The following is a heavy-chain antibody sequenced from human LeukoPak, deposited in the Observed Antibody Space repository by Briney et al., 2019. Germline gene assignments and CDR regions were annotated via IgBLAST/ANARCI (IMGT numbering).Heavy chain of an antibody. CDR2: ISDRGGRT. Sequence: HPGGSLRLSCAVSGLTLTNYGMICVREAPGEGREGGAGISDRGGRTNYADSVKGRFTISRDNPTNTLYLQMNSLRVEDTAVYFCAKRGVVIRVFLVGFHKEAYYFDSWGQGALVTVSS. D-gene: IGHD3-10*01. V-gene: IGHV3-23*01. CDR1: GLTLTNYG. CDR3: AKRGVVIRVFLVGFHKEAYYFDS. J-gene: IGHJ4*02.